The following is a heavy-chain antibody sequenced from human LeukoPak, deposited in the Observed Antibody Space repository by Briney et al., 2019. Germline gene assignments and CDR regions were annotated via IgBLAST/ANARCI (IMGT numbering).Heavy chain of an antibody. J-gene: IGHJ4*02. CDR1: GFTFSDYY. V-gene: IGHV3-11*04. Sequence: GGSLRLSCAASGFTFSDYYMSWIRQAPGKGLEGVSYISSSGSSKDYADSVKGRFTISRDNAKNSLYLQMNSLRAEDTAVYYCARTFGSSSCPRYWGQGTLVTVSS. CDR2: ISSSGSSK. CDR3: ARTFGSSSCPRY. D-gene: IGHD6-13*01.